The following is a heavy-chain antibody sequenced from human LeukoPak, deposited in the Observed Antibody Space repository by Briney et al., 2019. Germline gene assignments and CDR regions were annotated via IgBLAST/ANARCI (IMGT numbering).Heavy chain of an antibody. CDR3: ARDLNWETY. J-gene: IGHJ4*02. D-gene: IGHD7-27*01. Sequence: GGSLRPSCAASGFTFSSYSMNWVRQAPGKGLEWVSVIYSGGSTYYADSVKGRFTISRDNSKNTLYLQMNSLRAEDTAVYYCARDLNWETYWGQGTLVSVSS. CDR2: IYSGGST. CDR1: GFTFSSYS. V-gene: IGHV3-53*01.